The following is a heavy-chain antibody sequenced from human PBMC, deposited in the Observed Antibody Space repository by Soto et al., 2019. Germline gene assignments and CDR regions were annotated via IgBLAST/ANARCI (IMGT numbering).Heavy chain of an antibody. Sequence: EVQLVESGGGLVKPGGSLRLSCAASGFTFSNAWMNWVRQAPGKGLEWVGRIKSKTDGGTTDYAAPVKGRFTISRDDSKNTLYLQMNSLKTEDTAVYYCTTDKEGSINAFDILGQGTMVTVSS. CDR1: GFTFSNAW. J-gene: IGHJ3*02. CDR2: IKSKTDGGTT. D-gene: IGHD2-15*01. V-gene: IGHV3-15*07. CDR3: TTDKEGSINAFDI.